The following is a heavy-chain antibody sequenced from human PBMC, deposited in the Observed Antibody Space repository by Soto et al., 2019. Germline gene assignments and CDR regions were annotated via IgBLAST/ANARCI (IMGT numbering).Heavy chain of an antibody. Sequence: PGGSLRPFCGGPSFPFRSFENNLVRQASWKGLEWLSSISSSGSITYYADSVKGRFTISRDNAKNSLYLQMNSLRAEDTAVYYCARDPPRLPFLQWSVTEWGQGTLVTVSS. D-gene: IGHD3-3*01. CDR3: ARDPPRLPFLQWSVTE. CDR1: SFPFRSFE. V-gene: IGHV3-48*03. CDR2: ISSSGSIT. J-gene: IGHJ4*02.